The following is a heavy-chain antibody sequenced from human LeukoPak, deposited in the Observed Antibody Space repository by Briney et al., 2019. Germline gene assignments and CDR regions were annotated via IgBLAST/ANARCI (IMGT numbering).Heavy chain of an antibody. CDR2: ISWNSGSI. Sequence: PGGSLRLSCAASGFTFDDYAMHWVRQAPGKGLEWVSGISWNSGSIGYADSVKGRFTISRDNAKNSLYLQMNSLRAEDMALYYCAKERTLVAGPFDYWGQGTLVTVSS. CDR3: AKERTLVAGPFDY. J-gene: IGHJ4*02. CDR1: GFTFDDYA. D-gene: IGHD6-19*01. V-gene: IGHV3-9*03.